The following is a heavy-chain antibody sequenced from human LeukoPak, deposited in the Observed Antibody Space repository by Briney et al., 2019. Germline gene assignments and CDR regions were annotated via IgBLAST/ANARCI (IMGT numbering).Heavy chain of an antibody. D-gene: IGHD3-10*02. CDR3: AELGITMIGGV. Sequence: GGSLRLSCAASGFTFSSYWMHWVRQAPGKGLVWVSRINSDGSSTSYADSVKGRFTISRENSKNMLYLQMNSLRAEDTAVYYCAELGITMIGGVWGKGTTVTISS. V-gene: IGHV3-74*01. CDR2: INSDGSST. CDR1: GFTFSSYW. J-gene: IGHJ6*04.